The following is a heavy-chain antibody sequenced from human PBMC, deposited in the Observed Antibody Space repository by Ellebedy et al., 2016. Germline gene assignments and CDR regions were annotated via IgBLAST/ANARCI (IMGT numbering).Heavy chain of an antibody. D-gene: IGHD3-22*01. CDR2: ISWNSGSI. CDR1: GFTFDDYA. CDR3: AKVGFPYYYDSSGYPDSYPFDY. J-gene: IGHJ4*02. Sequence: SLKISCAASGFTFDDYAMHWVRQAPGKGLEWVSGISWNSGSIGYADSVKGRFTISRDNAKNSLYLQMNSLRAEDTALYYCAKVGFPYYYDSSGYPDSYPFDYWGQGTLVTVSS. V-gene: IGHV3-9*01.